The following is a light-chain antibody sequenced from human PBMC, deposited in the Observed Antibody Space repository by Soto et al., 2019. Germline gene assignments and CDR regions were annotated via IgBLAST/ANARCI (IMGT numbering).Light chain of an antibody. CDR3: QQYYDWPIT. Sequence: EIVMTQSPATLSVTQGERATLSCRASQSVSSNLAWYQQKPGQAPRLLIYGASTRATGIPARFSGSGSGTESTLTISSLQSEDFAVYYCQQYYDWPITFGQGTRLEVK. J-gene: IGKJ5*01. V-gene: IGKV3-15*01. CDR1: QSVSSN. CDR2: GAS.